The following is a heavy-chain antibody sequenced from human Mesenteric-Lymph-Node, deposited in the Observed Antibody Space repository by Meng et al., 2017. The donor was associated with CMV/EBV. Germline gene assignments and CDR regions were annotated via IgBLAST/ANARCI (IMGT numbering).Heavy chain of an antibody. D-gene: IGHD3-22*01. CDR2: INPSGGST. CDR3: ARDLGGYYDSSGPTLGYGMDV. CDR1: GYTFTGYY. Sequence: ASVKVSCKASGYTFTGYYMHWVRQAPGQGLEWMGLINPSGGSTSYAQKFQGRITMTRDTSTSTVYMELSSLRSEDTAMYYCARDLGGYYDSSGPTLGYGMDVWGQGTTVTVSS. V-gene: IGHV1-46*01. J-gene: IGHJ6*02.